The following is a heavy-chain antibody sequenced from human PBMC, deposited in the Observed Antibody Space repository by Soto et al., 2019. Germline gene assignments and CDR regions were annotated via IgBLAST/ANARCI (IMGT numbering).Heavy chain of an antibody. V-gene: IGHV3-23*01. Sequence: PGESLKISCAASGFTFSSYAMSWVRQAPGKGLEWVSAISGSGGSTYYADSVKGRFTISRDNSKNTLYLQMNSLRAEDTAVYYCAKSQDDILTGYNHFDYWGQGTLVTVSS. J-gene: IGHJ4*02. CDR1: GFTFSSYA. CDR3: AKSQDDILTGYNHFDY. D-gene: IGHD3-9*01. CDR2: ISGSGGST.